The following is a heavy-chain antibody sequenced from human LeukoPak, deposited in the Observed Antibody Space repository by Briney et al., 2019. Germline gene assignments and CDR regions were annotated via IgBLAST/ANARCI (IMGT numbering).Heavy chain of an antibody. V-gene: IGHV4-39*01. D-gene: IGHD3-16*01. CDR3: ARRGGTSFDP. Sequence: PSETLSLTCTVSGGSISSSSYYWGWIRQPPGMGLEWIGSIYYSGSTYYNPSLKSRVTISVDTSKNQFSLKLSSVTAADTAVYYCARRGGTSFDPWGQGTLVTVSS. CDR1: GGSISSSSYY. J-gene: IGHJ5*02. CDR2: IYYSGST.